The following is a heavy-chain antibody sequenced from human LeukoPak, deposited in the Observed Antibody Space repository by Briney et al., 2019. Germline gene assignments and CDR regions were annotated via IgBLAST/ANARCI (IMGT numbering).Heavy chain of an antibody. D-gene: IGHD6-13*01. CDR2: ISSSSSYI. V-gene: IGHV3-21*01. J-gene: IGHJ4*02. CDR1: GFTFSSYS. CDR3: ARDYSSSWQSPFGHFDY. Sequence: PGGSLRLSCAASGFTFSSYSMNWVRQAPGKGLEWVSSISSSSSYIYYADSVKGRFTISRDNAKNSLYLQMNSLRAEDTAVYYCARDYSSSWQSPFGHFDYWGQGTLVTVSS.